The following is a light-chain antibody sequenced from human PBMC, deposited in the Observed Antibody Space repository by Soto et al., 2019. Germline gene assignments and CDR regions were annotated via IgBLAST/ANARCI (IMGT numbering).Light chain of an antibody. CDR3: SLYPSYGRLI. J-gene: IGLJ1*01. CDR2: DVN. V-gene: IGLV2-18*01. CDR1: TTDIDNYDS. Sequence: QSVLTQPPSVSGSPGQSVTISCTATTTDIDNYDSVSWYQHAPGTASKLIIYDVNNRPSGAPDRFSGSTSGNTASLTISGLQAEDETDYFCSLYPSYGRLIFGPGPKVTV.